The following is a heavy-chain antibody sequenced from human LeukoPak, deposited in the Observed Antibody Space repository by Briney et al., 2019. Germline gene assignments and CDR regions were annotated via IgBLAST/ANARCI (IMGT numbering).Heavy chain of an antibody. CDR1: GFTFDDYA. CDR3: ARRGIFGVVIGAFDI. CDR2: ISWNSGSI. J-gene: IGHJ3*02. V-gene: IGHV3-9*03. Sequence: GGSLRLSCAASGFTFDDYAMHWVRQAPGKGLEWVSGISWNSGSIGYADSVKGRFTISRDSAKNSLYLQMNSLRAEDMALYYCARRGIFGVVIGAFDIWGQGTMVTVSS. D-gene: IGHD3-3*01.